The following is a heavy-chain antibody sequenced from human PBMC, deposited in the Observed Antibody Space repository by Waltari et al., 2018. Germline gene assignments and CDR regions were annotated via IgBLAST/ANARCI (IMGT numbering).Heavy chain of an antibody. J-gene: IGHJ5*02. CDR3: ARGRSKRVGATGWFDP. CDR2: MNPNSGNT. D-gene: IGHD1-26*01. V-gene: IGHV1-8*03. Sequence: QVQLVQSGAEVKKPGASVKVSCKASGYTFASYDITWVRQATGQGLEWMGWMNPNSGNTGYAQKFQGRVTITRNTSISTAYMELSSLRSEDTAVYYCARGRSKRVGATGWFDPWGQGTLVTVSS. CDR1: GYTFASYD.